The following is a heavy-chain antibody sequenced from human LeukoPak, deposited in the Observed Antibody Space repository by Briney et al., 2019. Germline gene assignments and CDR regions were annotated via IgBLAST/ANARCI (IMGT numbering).Heavy chain of an antibody. D-gene: IGHD6-6*01. CDR3: ARVGYSSSSSYFDY. J-gene: IGHJ4*02. V-gene: IGHV3-21*01. CDR1: GFTFTSYS. CDR2: ITSSSSYI. Sequence: GGSLRLSCAASGFTFTSYSMNWVRQAPGKGLEWVSSITSSSSYIYYADSLKGRFTISRDNAKNSLYLQMNSLRAEDTAVYYCARVGYSSSSSYFDYWGQGTLVTVSS.